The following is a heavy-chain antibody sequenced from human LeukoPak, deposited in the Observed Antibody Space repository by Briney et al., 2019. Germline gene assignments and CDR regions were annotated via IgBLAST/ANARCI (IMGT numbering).Heavy chain of an antibody. J-gene: IGHJ5*02. CDR1: GFTFNTYA. CDR3: ARDLGQYYDTSDNWFDP. CDR2: ISDSGGSA. D-gene: IGHD3-22*01. V-gene: IGHV3-23*01. Sequence: PGGSLRLSCAASGFTFNTYAMSWVRQAPGKGLEWVSAISDSGGSAYYADSVKGRFTISRDNSKNTLYLQMNSLRAEDTAVYYCARDLGQYYDTSDNWFDPWGQGTLVTVSS.